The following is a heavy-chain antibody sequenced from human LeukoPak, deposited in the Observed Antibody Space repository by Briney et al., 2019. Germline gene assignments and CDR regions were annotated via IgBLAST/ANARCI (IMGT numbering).Heavy chain of an antibody. V-gene: IGHV3-9*01. CDR1: GFTFDDYA. J-gene: IGHJ4*02. CDR2: ISWGSGSI. D-gene: IGHD6-13*01. Sequence: GRSLRLSCAASGFTFDDYAMHWVRQAPGKGLEWVSGISWGSGSIGYADSVKGRFTISRDNAKNSLYLQMNSLGAEDTALYYCAKDIYSSSWYYFDYWGQGTLVTVSS. CDR3: AKDIYSSSWYYFDY.